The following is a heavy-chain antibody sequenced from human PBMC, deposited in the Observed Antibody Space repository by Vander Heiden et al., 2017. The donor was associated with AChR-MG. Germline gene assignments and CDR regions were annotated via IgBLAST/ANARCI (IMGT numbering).Heavy chain of an antibody. J-gene: IGHJ4*02. CDR1: GFTFDAYA. Sequence: EVQLVASGGGLVQPGRSLRLSCAASGFTFDAYAMHWVRQAPGKGLEWVSGSSWNSGSIGYADSGKGRFTISRDNAKNSLYLKMNSLSAEDTALYYCAKAGLDCSGGSCYLDYWGQGTLVTVAS. CDR2: SSWNSGSI. D-gene: IGHD2-15*01. V-gene: IGHV3-9*01. CDR3: AKAGLDCSGGSCYLDY.